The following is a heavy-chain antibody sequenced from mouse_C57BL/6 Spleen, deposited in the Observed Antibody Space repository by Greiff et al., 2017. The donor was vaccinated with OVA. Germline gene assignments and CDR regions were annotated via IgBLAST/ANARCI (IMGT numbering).Heavy chain of an antibody. D-gene: IGHD1-1*01. Sequence: DVQLQESGPELVKPGASVKIPCKASGYTFTDYNMDWVKQSHGKSLEWIGDINPNNGGTIYNQKFKGKATLTVDKSSSTSYMELRSLTSEDTSVYSCARGSYYYGSSIMFAYWGQGTLVTVSA. V-gene: IGHV1-18*01. CDR2: INPNNGGT. J-gene: IGHJ3*01. CDR3: ARGSYYYGSSIMFAY. CDR1: GYTFTDYN.